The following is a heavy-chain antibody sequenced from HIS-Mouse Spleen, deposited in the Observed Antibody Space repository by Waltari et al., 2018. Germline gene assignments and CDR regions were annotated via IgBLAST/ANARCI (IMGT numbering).Heavy chain of an antibody. V-gene: IGHV3-30*18. J-gene: IGHJ4*02. Sequence: QVQQVESGGGVVQPGRSLRLSCAASGFTFSSYGMHWVRQAPGKGLEWVAVISYDGSNKYYADSVKGRFTISRDNSKNTLYLQMNSLRAEDTAVYYCAKDKHHAFDYWGQGTLVTVSS. CDR1: GFTFSSYG. CDR2: ISYDGSNK. CDR3: AKDKHHAFDY.